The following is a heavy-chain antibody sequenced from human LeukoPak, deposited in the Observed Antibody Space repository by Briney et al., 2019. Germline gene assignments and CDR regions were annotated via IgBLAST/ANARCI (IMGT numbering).Heavy chain of an antibody. CDR2: INPNSGGT. J-gene: IGHJ5*02. CDR1: GYTFTGNY. V-gene: IGHV1-2*02. Sequence: ASVKVSCKASGYTFTGNYMHWVRQAPGQGLEWMGWINPNSGGTNYAQKFQGRVTMTRDTSITTAYMELTRLRSDDTAMYYCARRSGSRSLGDYFDPWGQGTLVTVSS. CDR3: ARRSGSRSLGDYFDP. D-gene: IGHD3-10*01.